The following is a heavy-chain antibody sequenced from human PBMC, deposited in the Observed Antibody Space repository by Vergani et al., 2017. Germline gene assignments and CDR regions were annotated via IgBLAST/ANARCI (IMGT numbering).Heavy chain of an antibody. Sequence: QVQLQESGPGLVKPSETLSLTCTVSGGSISSYYWSWIRQPAGKGLEWIGRIYTSGSTNYNPSLKSRVTMSVDTSKNPFALMLSSVTAADTAVYYCARDYRDIVVVPAAMGYYYYYYMDVWGKGTTVTVSS. CDR1: GGSISSYY. J-gene: IGHJ6*03. CDR3: ARDYRDIVVVPAAMGYYYYYYMDV. D-gene: IGHD2-2*01. V-gene: IGHV4-4*07. CDR2: IYTSGST.